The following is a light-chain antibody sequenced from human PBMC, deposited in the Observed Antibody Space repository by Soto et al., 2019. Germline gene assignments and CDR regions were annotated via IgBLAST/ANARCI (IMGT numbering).Light chain of an antibody. Sequence: DIVMTQSPLSLPVTPGEPASVSCRSSQSLLHSNGYSYLDWYLQKPGQAPQLLIYLGSNRASGAPDRFSGSGSGTDFTLKISRVEAEDVGVYYCMQGLRSPLTFGGGTKVDIK. CDR3: MQGLRSPLT. CDR2: LGS. V-gene: IGKV2-28*01. J-gene: IGKJ4*01. CDR1: QSLLHSNGYSY.